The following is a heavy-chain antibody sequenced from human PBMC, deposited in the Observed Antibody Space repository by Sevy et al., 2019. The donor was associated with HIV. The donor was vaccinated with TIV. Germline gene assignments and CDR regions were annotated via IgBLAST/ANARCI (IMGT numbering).Heavy chain of an antibody. V-gene: IGHV3-7*01. J-gene: IGHJ5*02. CDR1: GFTFSNFW. Sequence: GGSLRLSCEVSGFTFSNFWMTWVRQSPGKSLEWVAYINQDERHINLLDSVRGRFTISRDNAKNSLYLQMDSLRAEDTAIYYCARDPDWGALDRWGQGTLVTVSS. D-gene: IGHD7-27*01. CDR3: ARDPDWGALDR. CDR2: INQDERHI.